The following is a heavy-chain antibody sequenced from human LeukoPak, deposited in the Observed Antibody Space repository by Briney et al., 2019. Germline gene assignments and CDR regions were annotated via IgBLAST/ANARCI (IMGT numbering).Heavy chain of an antibody. D-gene: IGHD2/OR15-2a*01. J-gene: IGHJ6*03. CDR1: GHSLTSHY. CDR2: INPRASST. V-gene: IGHV1-46*01. Sequence: GASVKVSCKASGHSLTSHYMHWVRQAPGQGLEWLGLINPRASSTLYAQKVQGRVAMTRDMSTTTDYMERSSLRSEDTAVYYCARGAGIPNFSYMDVWGKGTTVTVSS. CDR3: ARGAGIPNFSYMDV.